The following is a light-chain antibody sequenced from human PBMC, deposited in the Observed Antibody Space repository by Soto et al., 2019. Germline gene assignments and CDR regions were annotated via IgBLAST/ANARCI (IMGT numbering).Light chain of an antibody. CDR2: SAS. CDR3: QQSYSTPRALT. V-gene: IGKV1-39*01. CDR1: QHISNY. J-gene: IGKJ4*01. Sequence: DIQMTQSPSSLSASIGDRVTITCRANQHISNYVNWYQQRPGKAPRVLIFSASTLQSGVPSRFSGSGSGTDFTLTISSLEPEDFCTYFCQQSYSTPRALTFGGGTRVDIK.